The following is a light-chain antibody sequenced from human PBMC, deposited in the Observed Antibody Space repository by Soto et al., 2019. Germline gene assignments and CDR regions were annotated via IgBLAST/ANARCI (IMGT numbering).Light chain of an antibody. J-gene: IGKJ1*01. CDR1: QSSSSSY. CDR3: QLRSISLA. Sequence: IVLTQSPSTLSSSLGDRATISCRASQSSSSSYLAWHQQTRSQAPRLLIYDASYQATGIPARFSGSGSRTDSPLTITSLEPEDVTVYCCQLRSISLAFGQGTKVDIK. CDR2: DAS. V-gene: IGKV3-11*01.